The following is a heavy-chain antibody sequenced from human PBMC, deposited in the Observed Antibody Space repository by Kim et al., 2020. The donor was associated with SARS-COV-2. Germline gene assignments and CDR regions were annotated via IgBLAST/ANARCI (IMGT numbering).Heavy chain of an antibody. CDR1: GYMFTGYY. CDR2: INPNSGGT. Sequence: ASVKVSCKASGYMFTGYYMHWVGQAPGQGLEGMGWINPNSGGTNYAQKFQGRVTMTRDTSISTAYIELSRLRSDDTAVYYCARGSSGVAGPPDGFDIWGQGTMVTVSS. CDR3: ARGSSGVAGPPDGFDI. V-gene: IGHV1-2*02. D-gene: IGHD6-19*01. J-gene: IGHJ3*02.